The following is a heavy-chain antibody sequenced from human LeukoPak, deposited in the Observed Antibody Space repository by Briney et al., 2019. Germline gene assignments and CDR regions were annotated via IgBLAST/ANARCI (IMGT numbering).Heavy chain of an antibody. CDR2: IIPIFGTA. CDR1: GGTFSSYA. V-gene: IGHV1-69*06. CDR3: AREGYGDYDRSHDY. Sequence: ASLKVSCKASGGTFSSYAIRWVREAPGQGREWMGGIIPIFGTANYAQKFQGRVTITADKSTSTAYMELSNLRSEDTAVYYCAREGYGDYDRSHDYWGQGTLVTVSS. J-gene: IGHJ4*02. D-gene: IGHD4-17*01.